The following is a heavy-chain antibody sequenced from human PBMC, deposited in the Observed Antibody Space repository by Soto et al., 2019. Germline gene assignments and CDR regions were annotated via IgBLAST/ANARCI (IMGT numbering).Heavy chain of an antibody. Sequence: QVQLVESGGGVVQPGRSLRLSCAASGFTFSSYGLHWVRQAPGKGLEWVAVISYDGSNKYYEDSVKGRFTISRDNSKNTLYLQMNSLRAEDTAVYYCAKDQLSYCSGGSCYSPDVWGKGTPVTVS. J-gene: IGHJ6*03. D-gene: IGHD2-15*01. CDR2: ISYDGSNK. V-gene: IGHV3-30*18. CDR3: AKDQLSYCSGGSCYSPDV. CDR1: GFTFSSYG.